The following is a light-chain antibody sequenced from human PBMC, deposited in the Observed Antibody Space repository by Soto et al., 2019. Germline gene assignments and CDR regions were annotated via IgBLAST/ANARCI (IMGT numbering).Light chain of an antibody. Sequence: DIQMTQSPSTLSASVGDRVTITCRASQSISSWLAWYQQKPGKAPKLLIYKASSLESGVPSRFSGSGSGTEFTLTISSLQPHDFATYYCQQYNTYSWTFGPGTKVDIK. CDR2: KAS. V-gene: IGKV1-5*03. J-gene: IGKJ1*01. CDR3: QQYNTYSWT. CDR1: QSISSW.